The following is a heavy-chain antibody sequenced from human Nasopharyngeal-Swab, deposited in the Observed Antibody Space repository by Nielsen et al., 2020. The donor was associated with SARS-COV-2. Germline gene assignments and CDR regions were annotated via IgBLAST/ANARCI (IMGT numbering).Heavy chain of an antibody. Sequence: SLKISCAASGFTFYDYAMHWVRQAPGKGLEWVSGISWNSGSIGYADSVKGRFTISGDNAKNSLYLQMNSLRAEDTALYYCAKDTSSSWYVGWFDPWGQGTLVTVSS. D-gene: IGHD6-13*01. CDR2: ISWNSGSI. CDR1: GFTFYDYA. V-gene: IGHV3-9*01. J-gene: IGHJ5*02. CDR3: AKDTSSSWYVGWFDP.